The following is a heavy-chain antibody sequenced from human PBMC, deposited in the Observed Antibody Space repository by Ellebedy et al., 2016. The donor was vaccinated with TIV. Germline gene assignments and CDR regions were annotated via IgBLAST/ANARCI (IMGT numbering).Heavy chain of an antibody. Sequence: GESLKISXAASGFTFSSYSMNWVRQAPGKGLEWVANIKQDGSEKYYVDSVKGRFTISRDNAKNSLYLQMNSLRAEDTAVYYCARGGSYYPYWGQGTLVTVSS. D-gene: IGHD1-26*01. V-gene: IGHV3-7*03. CDR3: ARGGSYYPY. CDR1: GFTFSSYS. CDR2: IKQDGSEK. J-gene: IGHJ4*02.